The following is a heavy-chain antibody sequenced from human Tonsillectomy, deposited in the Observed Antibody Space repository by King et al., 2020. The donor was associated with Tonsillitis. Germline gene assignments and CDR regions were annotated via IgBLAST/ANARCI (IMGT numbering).Heavy chain of an antibody. CDR2: ISGSGGST. V-gene: IGHV3-23*04. J-gene: IGHJ3*02. D-gene: IGHD6-19*01. Sequence: DVQLVESGGGLVQPGGSLRLSCAASGFTFSNYAISWVRQAPGKGLEWVSAISGSGGSTYYADSVKGRFTISRDNSKSTLYLLMNSLRAGDTAVYYCSKPSSSGWYDPFAFDIWGQGTMVTVSS. CDR1: GFTFSNYA. CDR3: SKPSSSGWYDPFAFDI.